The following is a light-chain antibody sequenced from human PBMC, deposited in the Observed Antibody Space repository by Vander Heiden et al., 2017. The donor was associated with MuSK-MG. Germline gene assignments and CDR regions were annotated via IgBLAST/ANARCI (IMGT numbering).Light chain of an antibody. V-gene: IGKV3-11*01. J-gene: IGKJ4*01. CDR1: QRVSNY. CDR3: QQRSTGPPGLA. CDR2: DAS. Sequence: EFVLTQSPATLSLSPGERATLSCRASQRVSNYLAWYQQKPGQPPRLLIFDASTRATGIPARFTGSRSGTDFTLTITSLEPEDFAVYYCQQRSTGPPGLAFGGWTKVEIK.